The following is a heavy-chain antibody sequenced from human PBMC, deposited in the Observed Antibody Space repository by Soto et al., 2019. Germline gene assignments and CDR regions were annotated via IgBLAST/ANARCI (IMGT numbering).Heavy chain of an antibody. CDR1: GGTFSSYA. CDR2: IIPIFGTA. CDR3: ARVMRDYDILTGYAEHGMDV. Sequence: SVKVSCKASGGTFSSYAISWVRQAPGQGLEWMGGIIPIFGTANYAQKFQGRVTITADESTSTAYIELSSLRSEDTAVYYCARVMRDYDILTGYAEHGMDVWGQGTTVTVSS. J-gene: IGHJ6*02. D-gene: IGHD3-9*01. V-gene: IGHV1-69*13.